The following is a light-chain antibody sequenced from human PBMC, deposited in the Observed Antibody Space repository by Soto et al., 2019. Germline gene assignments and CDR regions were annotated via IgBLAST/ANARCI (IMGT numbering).Light chain of an antibody. J-gene: IGLJ1*01. Sequence: QSALTQRPSVSGAPGQRVTISCTVSSSNIGAGYDVHWYQQLPGTAPKLLIYGNSNRPSGAPDRFSGSKSGTSASLAITGLQAEDEANYYCQSYDSSLSGYYVFGTGTKVTVL. V-gene: IGLV1-40*01. CDR2: GNS. CDR3: QSYDSSLSGYYV. CDR1: SSNIGAGYD.